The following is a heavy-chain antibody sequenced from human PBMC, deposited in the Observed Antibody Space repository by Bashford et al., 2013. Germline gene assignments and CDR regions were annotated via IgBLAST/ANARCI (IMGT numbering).Heavy chain of an antibody. Sequence: GESLKISCKASGYTFTAYWIVWVRQMPGKGLEWMGNIYPGDSDIRYNPSFRGQVTISADKSISTAYLQWSSLKASDTAVYFCARHFAVVPTANQFYFDYWGQGTLVTVSS. J-gene: IGHJ4*02. CDR2: IYPGDSDI. V-gene: IGHV5-51*01. CDR3: ARHFAVVPTANQFYFDY. CDR1: GYTFTAYW. D-gene: IGHD2-2*01.